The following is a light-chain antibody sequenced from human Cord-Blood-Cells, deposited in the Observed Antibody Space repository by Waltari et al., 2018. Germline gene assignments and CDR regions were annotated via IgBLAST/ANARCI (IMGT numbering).Light chain of an antibody. CDR2: DTT. V-gene: IGLV7-46*01. Sequence: QAVVTQEPSLTVSPGGTVNLPCGPSTGAATSGHYPYWFHQKPGQAPRTLIYDTTNKHSWTPARFSGSLLGGKAALTLSGAQPEDEAEYYCLLSYSGARSHVVFGGGTKLTVL. CDR1: TGAATSGHY. J-gene: IGLJ2*01. CDR3: LLSYSGARSHVV.